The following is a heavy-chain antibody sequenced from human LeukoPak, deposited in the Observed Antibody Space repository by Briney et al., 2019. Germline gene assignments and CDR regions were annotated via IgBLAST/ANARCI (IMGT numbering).Heavy chain of an antibody. D-gene: IGHD2-2*02. CDR2: IYHSGSA. CDR3: ARDRGGPIHDY. CDR1: GFSISSDYY. Sequence: SDTLSLTCAVSGFSISSDYYWAWVRQPPGKGLEWIGSIYHSGSAYYNPSLRTRVTISLDTTKNQFSLRLTSVSVADTAVYYCARDRGGPIHDYRGQGTLVTVSS. V-gene: IGHV4-38-2*01. J-gene: IGHJ4*02.